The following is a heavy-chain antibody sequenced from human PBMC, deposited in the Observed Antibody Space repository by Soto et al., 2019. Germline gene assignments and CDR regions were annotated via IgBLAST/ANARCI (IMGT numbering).Heavy chain of an antibody. D-gene: IGHD1-26*01. CDR2: TYYRSKWYN. J-gene: IGHJ4*02. CDR1: GDRNSSNSAA. CDR3: ARDQATLFDY. V-gene: IGHV6-1*01. Sequence: SQILTLACAISGDRNSSNSAAWNWIKQSPSRGLEWLGRTYYRSKWYNDYAVSVKSRITINPDTSKNQFSLQLNSVTPEDTAVYYCARDQATLFDYWGQGTLVTVSS.